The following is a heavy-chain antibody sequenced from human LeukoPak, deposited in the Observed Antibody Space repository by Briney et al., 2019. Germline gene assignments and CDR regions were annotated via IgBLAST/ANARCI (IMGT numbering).Heavy chain of an antibody. CDR1: GGSISSSSYY. CDR2: INHSGST. D-gene: IGHD3-3*01. V-gene: IGHV4-39*07. J-gene: IGHJ1*01. Sequence: SETLSLTCTVSGGSISSSSYYWGWIRQPPGKGLEWIGEINHSGSTNYNPSLKSRVTISVDTSKNQFSLKLSSVTAADTAVYYCARGLFGMEYFQHWGQGTLVTVSS. CDR3: ARGLFGMEYFQH.